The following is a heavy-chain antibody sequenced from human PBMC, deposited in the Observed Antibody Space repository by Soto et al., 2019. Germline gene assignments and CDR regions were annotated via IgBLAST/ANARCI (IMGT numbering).Heavy chain of an antibody. J-gene: IGHJ4*02. CDR2: ISGSGGST. Sequence: GGSLRLSCAASGFTFSSYAMSWVRQAPGKGLEWVSAISGSGGSTYYADSVKGRFTISRGNSKNTLYLQMNSLRAEDTAVYYCAKESHDCSSTSCYTGFDYWGQGTLVTVSS. D-gene: IGHD2-2*02. V-gene: IGHV3-23*01. CDR1: GFTFSSYA. CDR3: AKESHDCSSTSCYTGFDY.